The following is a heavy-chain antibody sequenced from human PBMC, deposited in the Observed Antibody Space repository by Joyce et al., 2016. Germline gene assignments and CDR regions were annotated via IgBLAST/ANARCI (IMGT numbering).Heavy chain of an antibody. CDR1: NGVINNYF. CDR2: LYSSGST. V-gene: IGHV4-4*07. CDR3: ARDRGGGHFDY. Sequence: QVQLQESGPRVVRPSESLSLTCSVSNGVINNYFWTWIRKPAGKNLGWIGRLYSSGSTTYNPSLKSRVTMSVDSSKIEFSLHLKAVTAADTATYFCARDRGGGHFDYWGQGIVVTVTS. J-gene: IGHJ4*02. D-gene: IGHD3-16*01.